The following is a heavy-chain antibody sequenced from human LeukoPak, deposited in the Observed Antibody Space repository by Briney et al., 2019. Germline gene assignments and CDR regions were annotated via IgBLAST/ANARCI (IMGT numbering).Heavy chain of an antibody. Sequence: PGGSLRLSCAASGFTFSSYGMPWVRQAPGKGLEWVAFIRYDGSNKYYADSVKGRFTISRDNSKNTLYLQMNSLRAEDTAVYYCAKDLQFHVPYWGQGTLVTVSS. V-gene: IGHV3-30*02. D-gene: IGHD2-21*01. J-gene: IGHJ4*02. CDR1: GFTFSSYG. CDR2: IRYDGSNK. CDR3: AKDLQFHVPY.